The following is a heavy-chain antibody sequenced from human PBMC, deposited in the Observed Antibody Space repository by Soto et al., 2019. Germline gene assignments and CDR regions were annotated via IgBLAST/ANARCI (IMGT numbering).Heavy chain of an antibody. CDR1: GASINSFY. J-gene: IGHJ4*02. V-gene: IGHV4-59*12. D-gene: IGHD5-12*01. CDR3: ARRQWLRIFDC. Sequence: ASETLSLTCTVSGASINSFYWNWVRQPPGKGLEWIGYIYHSGSTYYNPSLKSRVTISVDRSKNQFSLKLSSVTAADTAVYYCARRQWLRIFDCWGQGTLVTVSS. CDR2: IYHSGST.